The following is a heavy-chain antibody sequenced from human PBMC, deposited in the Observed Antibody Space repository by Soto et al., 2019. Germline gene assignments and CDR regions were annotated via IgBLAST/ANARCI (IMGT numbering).Heavy chain of an antibody. J-gene: IGHJ4*02. CDR1: GGSISSSRYY. CDR3: ARLPFPQGWERPTYFDF. D-gene: IGHD1-1*01. Sequence: QVQLQEAGPGLVKPSETLSLTCTVSGGSISSSRYYWGWSRQRPGKWLQWIGSFCDSGTTYYNPYLTSRVTISVDTSKNQVSLRLTSVTAADTAVYHCARLPFPQGWERPTYFDFWGQGTLVTVSS. CDR2: FCDSGTT. V-gene: IGHV4-39*01.